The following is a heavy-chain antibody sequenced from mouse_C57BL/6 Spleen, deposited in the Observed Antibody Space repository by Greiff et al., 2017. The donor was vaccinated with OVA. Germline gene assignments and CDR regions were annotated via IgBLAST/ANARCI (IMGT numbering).Heavy chain of an antibody. D-gene: IGHD1-1*01. CDR3: ARGYYYGSPYYCDY. V-gene: IGHV1-69*01. CDR1: GYTFTSYW. Sequence: QVQLQQPGAELVMPGASVKLSCKASGYTFTSYWMHWVKQRPGQGLEWIGEIDPSDSYTNYNQKFKGKSTLTVDKSSSTAYMQLSSLTSEDSAVYYCARGYYYGSPYYCDYWGQGTTLTVSS. CDR2: IDPSDSYT. J-gene: IGHJ2*01.